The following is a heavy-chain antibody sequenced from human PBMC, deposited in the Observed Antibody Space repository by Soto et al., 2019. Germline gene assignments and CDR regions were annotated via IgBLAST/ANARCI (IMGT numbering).Heavy chain of an antibody. CDR2: IYYSGNT. D-gene: IGHD4-17*01. V-gene: IGHV4-31*03. CDR3: ARGAADYGDAFDI. CDR1: GGSTSRGGYY. J-gene: IGHJ3*02. Sequence: QVQLQESGPGLVKPSQTLSLTCTVSGGSTSRGGYYWTWIRQHPERGLEWIAYIYYSGNTFYNPSLKSRLTISLDTPKNQFSLNLTSVTAADTAVYYCARGAADYGDAFDIWGQGTMVTVSS.